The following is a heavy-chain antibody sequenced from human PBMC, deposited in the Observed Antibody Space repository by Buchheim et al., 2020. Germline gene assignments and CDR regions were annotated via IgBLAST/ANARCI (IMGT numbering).Heavy chain of an antibody. D-gene: IGHD6-19*01. Sequence: EVQLVEAGGGLVQPGGSLRLSCVASGFTFGRYWMHWVRHTPGEGLVWVSRISGDGSTTAYADSVKGRFTSSRDNAKNTLYWQMNSLRGEDTAVYYCARFATITVAGTYYSSAMDVGGRGTT. J-gene: IGHJ6*02. CDR1: GFTFGRYW. CDR2: ISGDGSTT. V-gene: IGHV3-74*01. CDR3: ARFATITVAGTYYSSAMDV.